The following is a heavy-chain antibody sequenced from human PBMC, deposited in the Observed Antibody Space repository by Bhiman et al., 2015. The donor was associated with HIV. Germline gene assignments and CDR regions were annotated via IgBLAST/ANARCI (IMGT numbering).Heavy chain of an antibody. CDR1: GFTFSDYH. D-gene: IGHD4-17*01. CDR2: ISSRSSTI. J-gene: IGHJ4*02. CDR3: ARGDYGDYGYFDY. Sequence: EVQLVESGGGLVQPGGSLRLSCAASGFTFSDYHMNWVRQAPGQGLEWVSFISSRSSTIFYAASVKGRFTISRDNAKDSLFLQMNSLRAEDTAVYFCARGDYGDYGYFDYWGQGSLVTVSS. V-gene: IGHV3-48*01.